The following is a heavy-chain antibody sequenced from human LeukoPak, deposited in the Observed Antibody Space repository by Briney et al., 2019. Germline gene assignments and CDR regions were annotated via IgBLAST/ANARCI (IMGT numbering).Heavy chain of an antibody. J-gene: IGHJ4*02. Sequence: PGGSLRLSCAASGFTFSSYWMSWVRQAPGKGLEWVANIRQDGSEKYYVDSVKGRFTISRDNAKNSLYLQMNSLRAEVTAVYYCARNLWLEDYYFDYWGQGTLVTVSS. CDR2: IRQDGSEK. V-gene: IGHV3-7*01. CDR1: GFTFSSYW. CDR3: ARNLWLEDYYFDY. D-gene: IGHD3-10*01.